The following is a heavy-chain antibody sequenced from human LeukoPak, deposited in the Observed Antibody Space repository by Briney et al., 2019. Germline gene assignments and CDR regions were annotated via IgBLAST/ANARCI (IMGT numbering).Heavy chain of an antibody. CDR2: ISPNSGNT. CDR3: ARDGSTRATPLAFDI. V-gene: IGHV1-18*01. CDR1: GYTFTGSG. J-gene: IGHJ3*02. Sequence: GASVRVPCKASGYTFTGSGISWVRQAPGQGLEWMGWISPNSGNTNYTQKFKGRVSMTTDSFTSTAYMDLRSLRAGDTAVYYCARDGSTRATPLAFDIWGQGTLVTVSS. D-gene: IGHD1-26*01.